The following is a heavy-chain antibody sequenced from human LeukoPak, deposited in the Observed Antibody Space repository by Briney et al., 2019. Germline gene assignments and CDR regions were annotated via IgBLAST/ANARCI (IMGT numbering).Heavy chain of an antibody. CDR2: ISSSGSTI. Sequence: GGSLRLSCAASGFTFSDYYMSWIRQAPGKGLEWVSYISSSGSTIYYADSVKGRFTISRDNAKNSLYLQMNSLRAEDTAVYYCAREVRGCSSTSCYAYFDYWGQGTLVTVSS. CDR3: AREVRGCSSTSCYAYFDY. CDR1: GFTFSDYY. D-gene: IGHD2-2*01. V-gene: IGHV3-11*01. J-gene: IGHJ4*02.